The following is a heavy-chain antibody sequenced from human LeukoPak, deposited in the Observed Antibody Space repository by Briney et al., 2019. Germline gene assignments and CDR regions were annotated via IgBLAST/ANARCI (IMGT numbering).Heavy chain of an antibody. CDR3: ARAGYSSSWYSS. Sequence: PGGSLRLSCAASGFTFSTYWMGWVRQAPGKGLEWVANIKQDEGEKFYVDSVKGRFTISRDNAKNSLSLQMNSLRAEDTAVYYCARAGYSSSWYSSWGQGTTVTVPS. CDR2: IKQDEGEK. CDR1: GFTFSTYW. V-gene: IGHV3-7*04. D-gene: IGHD6-13*01. J-gene: IGHJ6*02.